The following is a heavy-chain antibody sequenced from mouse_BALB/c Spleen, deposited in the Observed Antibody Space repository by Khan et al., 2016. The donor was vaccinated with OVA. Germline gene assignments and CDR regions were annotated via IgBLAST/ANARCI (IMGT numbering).Heavy chain of an antibody. J-gene: IGHJ4*01. CDR3: ARKKYLGYAVDY. V-gene: IGHV3-2*02. CDR1: GYSITTNYA. Sequence: EVQLVESGPGLVKPSQSLSLTCTVTGYSITTNYAWDWIRQFPGNKLEWMGYISYSGSTSYNPSLKSRISITRDTSKNQFFLQLNSVTTEDTATYYCARKKYLGYAVDYWGQGTSVTGSS. CDR2: ISYSGST.